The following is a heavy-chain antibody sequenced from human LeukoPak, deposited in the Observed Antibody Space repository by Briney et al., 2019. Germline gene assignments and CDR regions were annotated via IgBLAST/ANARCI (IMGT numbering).Heavy chain of an antibody. CDR3: ARDRSISGSYYGDFDY. Sequence: PSQTLSLTCTVSGGSISSGGYYWSWIRQPAGKGLEWIGRIYTSGSTNYNPSLKSRVTISVDKSKNQFSLKLSSVTAADTAVYYCARDRSISGSYYGDFDYWGQGTLVTVSS. CDR2: IYTSGST. J-gene: IGHJ4*02. V-gene: IGHV4-61*02. D-gene: IGHD1-26*01. CDR1: GGSISSGGYY.